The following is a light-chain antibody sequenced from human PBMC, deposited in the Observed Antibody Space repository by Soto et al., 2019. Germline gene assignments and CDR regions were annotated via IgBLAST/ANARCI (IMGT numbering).Light chain of an antibody. CDR2: DAS. Sequence: EIVLTQPPATLSLSPGGRATLSCRASLSVSSALAWFQQKPGQAPRLLIYDASYRATGIPARFSGSGSGTDFTLAISSLEPEDFAVYYCQHRNNKLTFGGGTKVDIK. J-gene: IGKJ4*01. V-gene: IGKV3-11*01. CDR1: LSVSSA. CDR3: QHRNNKLT.